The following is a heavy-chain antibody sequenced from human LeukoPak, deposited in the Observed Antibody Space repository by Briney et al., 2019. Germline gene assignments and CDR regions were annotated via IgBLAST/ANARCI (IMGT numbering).Heavy chain of an antibody. V-gene: IGHV3-11*01. CDR1: GFTFSDYY. J-gene: IGHJ5*02. Sequence: GGSLRLSCAASGFTFSDYYMSWIRQAPGKGLEWVSYISSSGRTIYHADSVKGRFTISRDNAKKSLYLQMNSLRGEDTAVYYCARVGDNWFDPWGQGTLVTVSS. CDR3: ARVGDNWFDP. CDR2: ISSSGRTI.